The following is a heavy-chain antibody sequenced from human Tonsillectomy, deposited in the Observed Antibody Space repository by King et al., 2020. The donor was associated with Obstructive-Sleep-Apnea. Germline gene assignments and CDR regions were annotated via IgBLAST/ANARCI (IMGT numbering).Heavy chain of an antibody. V-gene: IGHV3-48*04. Sequence: VQLVESGGGSVQPGGSLRLSCVASGFTFSSDHMNWVRQAPGKGLEWISYISSTSNTIYYADSVKGRLTVSRDNSMNSLYLQMDGLRADDTAVYYCARESYSSGWYGWLDPWGQGTLVTVSS. D-gene: IGHD6-19*01. CDR2: ISSTSNTI. J-gene: IGHJ5*02. CDR3: ARESYSSGWYGWLDP. CDR1: GFTFSSDH.